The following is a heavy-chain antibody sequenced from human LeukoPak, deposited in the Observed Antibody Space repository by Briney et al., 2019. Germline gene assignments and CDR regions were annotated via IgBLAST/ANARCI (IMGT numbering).Heavy chain of an antibody. D-gene: IGHD2-2*01. CDR1: GGTFSSYA. V-gene: IGHV1-69*01. CDR3: ARGGYCSSTSCFDFDH. Sequence: SVKVSCKASGGTFSSYAISWVRQAPGQGLEWMGGIIPIFGTANYAQKFQGRVTITADESTSTAYMELSSLRSEDTAVYYCARGGYCSSTSCFDFDHWGQGTLVTVSS. CDR2: IIPIFGTA. J-gene: IGHJ4*02.